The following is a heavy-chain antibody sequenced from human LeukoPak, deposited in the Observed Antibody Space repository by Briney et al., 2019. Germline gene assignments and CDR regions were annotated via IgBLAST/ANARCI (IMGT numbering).Heavy chain of an antibody. D-gene: IGHD3-16*01. CDR3: ARQLWGAGGYYYYYMDV. CDR2: IYHSGST. Sequence: SETLSLTCAVSGYSISSGYYWGWIRQPPGKGLEWIGSIYHSGSTYYNPSLKSRVTISVDTSKNQFSLKLSPVTAADTAVYYCARQLWGAGGYYYYYMDVWGKGTTVTVSS. V-gene: IGHV4-38-2*01. CDR1: GYSISSGYY. J-gene: IGHJ6*03.